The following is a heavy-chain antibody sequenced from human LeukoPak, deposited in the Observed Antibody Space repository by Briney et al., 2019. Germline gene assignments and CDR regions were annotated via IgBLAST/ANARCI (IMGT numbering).Heavy chain of an antibody. CDR1: GGTFSSYA. V-gene: IGHV1-69*13. Sequence: SVKVSCKASGGTFSSYAISWVRQAPGQGLEWMGGIIPIFGTANYAQKFQGRVTITADESTSTAYMELSSLRSEDTAVYYCARAAVVPAADYYYYMDVWGKGTTVTVSS. CDR2: IIPIFGTA. CDR3: ARAAVVPAADYYYYMDV. D-gene: IGHD2-2*01. J-gene: IGHJ6*03.